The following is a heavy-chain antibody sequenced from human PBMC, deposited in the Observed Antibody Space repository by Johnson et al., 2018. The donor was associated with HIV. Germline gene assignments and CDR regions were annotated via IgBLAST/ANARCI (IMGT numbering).Heavy chain of an antibody. V-gene: IGHV3-33*05. CDR2: ISYDGSTK. CDR3: ARGVVVVPAASSHAFDI. J-gene: IGHJ3*02. D-gene: IGHD2-2*01. CDR1: GFTFSSYG. Sequence: QVQLVESGGGLVQPGGSLRLSFAASGFTFSSYGMHRVRQAPGKGLEWVAVISYDGSTKYYADSVTGRFTISRDNSKNTLYLQMNSLRAEDTAVYYCARGVVVVPAASSHAFDIWGQGTMVTVSS.